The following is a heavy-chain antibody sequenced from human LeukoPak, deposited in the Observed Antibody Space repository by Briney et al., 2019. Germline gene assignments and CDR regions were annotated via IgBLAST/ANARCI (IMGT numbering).Heavy chain of an antibody. Sequence: GGSLSIPCAVSGFTFSSYAVSWVRQAPGKGGECVSAISGSGGSTYYADSVKGRFTISRQNSKNTLYLQMNRLRAEDTAVYYCAKAPYYYESYGMDVWGQGTTVTVSS. CDR3: AKAPYYYESYGMDV. D-gene: IGHD3-22*01. J-gene: IGHJ6*02. CDR2: ISGSGGST. V-gene: IGHV3-23*01. CDR1: GFTFSSYA.